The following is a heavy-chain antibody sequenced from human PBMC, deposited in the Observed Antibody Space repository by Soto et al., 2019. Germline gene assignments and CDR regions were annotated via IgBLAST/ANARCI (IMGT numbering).Heavy chain of an antibody. CDR2: ISHDGSSQ. D-gene: IGHD3-22*01. Sequence: QMQLEESGGGVAQPGRSLRLSCAASGFSFNTYVMHWVRQAPGKGLEWVAGISHDGSSQHYAGSVKGRFTISRDNSRSTLNLEMNSLTDEDTAVYHCATEDDSSGHAGTFHHWGQGTLVTVSS. J-gene: IGHJ1*01. CDR3: ATEDDSSGHAGTFHH. CDR1: GFSFNTYV. V-gene: IGHV3-30-3*01.